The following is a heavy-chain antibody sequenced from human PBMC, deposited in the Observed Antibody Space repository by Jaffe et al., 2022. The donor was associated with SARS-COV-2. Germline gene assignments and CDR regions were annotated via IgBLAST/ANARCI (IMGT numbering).Heavy chain of an antibody. D-gene: IGHD6-19*01. Sequence: QVQLVQSGAEVKKPGASVKVSCKASGYTFTSYDINWVRQATGQGLEWMGWMNPNSGNTGYAQKFQGRVTMTRNTSISTAYMELSSLRSEDTAVYYCARGVLGGYSSGWYGLYYYYYYGMDVWGQGTTVTVSS. CDR2: MNPNSGNT. V-gene: IGHV1-8*01. J-gene: IGHJ6*02. CDR1: GYTFTSYD. CDR3: ARGVLGGYSSGWYGLYYYYYYGMDV.